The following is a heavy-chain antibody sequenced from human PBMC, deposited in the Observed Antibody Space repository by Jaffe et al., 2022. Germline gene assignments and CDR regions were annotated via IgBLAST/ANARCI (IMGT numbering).Heavy chain of an antibody. D-gene: IGHD3-3*01. CDR3: AKALYDHFDY. CDR2: ISYDGSNK. CDR1: GFTFSSYG. Sequence: QVQLVESGGGVVQPGRSLRLSCAASGFTFSSYGMHWVRQAPGKGLEWVAVISYDGSNKYYADSVKGRFTISRDNSKNTLYLQMNSLRAEDTAVYYCAKALYDHFDYWGQGTLVTVSS. V-gene: IGHV3-30*18. J-gene: IGHJ4*02.